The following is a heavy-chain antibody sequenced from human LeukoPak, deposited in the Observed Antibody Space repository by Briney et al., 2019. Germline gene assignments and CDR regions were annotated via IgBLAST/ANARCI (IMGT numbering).Heavy chain of an antibody. V-gene: IGHV4-4*07. J-gene: IGHJ4*02. CDR2: IYTSGST. Sequence: SETLSLTCTVSGGSISRYYWSWIRQPAGKGLEWIGRIYTSGSTNYNPSLNSRVTLSVDTPKNQFSLKMSSVTAADTAVYYCARESRSSWVYYFDYWGQGTLVTVSS. CDR3: ARESRSSWVYYFDY. D-gene: IGHD6-13*01. CDR1: GGSISRYY.